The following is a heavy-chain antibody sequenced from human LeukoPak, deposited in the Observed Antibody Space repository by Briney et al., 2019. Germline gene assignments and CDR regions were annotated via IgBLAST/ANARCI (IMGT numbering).Heavy chain of an antibody. J-gene: IGHJ4*02. V-gene: IGHV3-64D*06. CDR3: VNDGKPGSGWRGY. D-gene: IGHD6-19*01. CDR2: ISSNGGST. CDR1: GFTFSSYA. Sequence: GGSLRLSCSASGFTFSSYARHWVRQAPGKGLEYVSAISSNGGSTYYADSVKGRFTISRDDSKNTLYLQMSRLRAEDTAVYYCVNDGKPGSGWRGYWGQGTLVTVSS.